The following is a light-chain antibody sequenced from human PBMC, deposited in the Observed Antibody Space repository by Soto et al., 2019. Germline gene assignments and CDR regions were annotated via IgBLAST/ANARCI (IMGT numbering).Light chain of an antibody. V-gene: IGKV1-5*03. J-gene: IGKJ2*01. Sequence: DIQMTQSPSTLSASVGDRVTITCRASQSVSNWLAWYQQKPGKVPKLLIFQACTLETGVQSRFSGSGSGTEFTLSISSLQPDDFATYYCQHYDVYPYTFGQGTKLEIK. CDR1: QSVSNW. CDR2: QAC. CDR3: QHYDVYPYT.